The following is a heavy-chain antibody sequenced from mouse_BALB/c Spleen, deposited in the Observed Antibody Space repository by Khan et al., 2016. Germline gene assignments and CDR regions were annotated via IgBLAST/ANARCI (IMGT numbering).Heavy chain of an antibody. CDR2: ILPGTDST. V-gene: IGHV1-9*01. Sequence: VQLQESGAELMKPGASVKISCKASSYTFSRYWIEWIKERPGHGLEWIGEILPGTDSTNYNDKFKGKAAFTAESSSSTAYIQLNSLTSEDSAVYYCARGASWGQGTLVTVSA. CDR3: ARGAS. J-gene: IGHJ3*01. CDR1: SYTFSRYW.